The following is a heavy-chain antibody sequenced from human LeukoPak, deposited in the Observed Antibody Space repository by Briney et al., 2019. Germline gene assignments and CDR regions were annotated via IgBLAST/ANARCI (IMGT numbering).Heavy chain of an antibody. V-gene: IGHV1-69*02. Sequence: ASVKVSCKASGGTFSSYTISWVRQAPGQGLEWMGRIIPILGIANYAQKFQGRVTITADKATSTAYMERSSLKSEDTAVYYCASATSANVLLWFGDPNWFDPWGQGTLVTVSS. CDR2: IIPILGIA. CDR3: ASATSANVLLWFGDPNWFDP. D-gene: IGHD3-10*01. J-gene: IGHJ5*02. CDR1: GGTFSSYT.